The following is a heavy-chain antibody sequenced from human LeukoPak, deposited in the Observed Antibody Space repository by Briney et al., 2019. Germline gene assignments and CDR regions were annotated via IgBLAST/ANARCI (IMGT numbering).Heavy chain of an antibody. CDR1: GGSLSGYY. V-gene: IGHV4-34*01. CDR2: INHSGST. D-gene: IGHD3-3*01. Sequence: SETLSLTCAVYGGSLSGYYWSWIRQPPGKGLEWIGEINHSGSTNYNPSLKSRVTISVDTSKNQFSLKLSSVTAADTAVYYCRGDTIFGVAINWFDPWGQGTLVTVSS. CDR3: RGDTIFGVAINWFDP. J-gene: IGHJ5*02.